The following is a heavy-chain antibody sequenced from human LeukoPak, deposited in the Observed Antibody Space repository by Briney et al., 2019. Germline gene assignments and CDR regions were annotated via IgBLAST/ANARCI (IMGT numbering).Heavy chain of an antibody. V-gene: IGHV1-46*01. CDR3: ARGDYYGSR. J-gene: IGHJ4*02. CDR2: INPSGGST. D-gene: IGHD3-10*01. Sequence: ASVKVSCKAPGYTFTSYYMHWVRQAPGQGLEWMGIINPSGGSTSYAQKFQGRVTTTRDTSISTAYMELSRLRSDDTAVYYCARGDYYGSRWGQGTLVTVSS. CDR1: GYTFTSYY.